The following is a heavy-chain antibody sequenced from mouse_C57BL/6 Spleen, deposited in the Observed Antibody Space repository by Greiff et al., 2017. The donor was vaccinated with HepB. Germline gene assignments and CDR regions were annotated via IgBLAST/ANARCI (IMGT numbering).Heavy chain of an antibody. D-gene: IGHD2-3*01. CDR2: ISSGGDYI. V-gene: IGHV5-9-1*02. J-gene: IGHJ2*01. CDR3: TRDHGYYEGYFDY. CDR1: GFTFSSYA. Sequence: EVKLMESGEGLVKPGGSLKLSCAASGFTFSSYAMSWVRQTPEKRLEWVAYISSGGDYIYYADTVKGRFTISRDNARNTLYLQMSSLKSEDTAMYYCTRDHGYYEGYFDYWGQGTTLTVSS.